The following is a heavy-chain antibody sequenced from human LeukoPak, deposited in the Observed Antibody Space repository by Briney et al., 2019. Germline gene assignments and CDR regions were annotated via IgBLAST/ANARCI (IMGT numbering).Heavy chain of an antibody. Sequence: GSLRLSCAASGFTFSSYSMNWVRQAPGKGLEWVSSISSSSSYIYYADSVKGRFTISRDNAKNSLYLQMNSLRAEDTAVYYCARDLVATVTPFDYWGQGTLVTVSS. V-gene: IGHV3-21*01. CDR2: ISSSSSYI. CDR3: ARDLVATVTPFDY. D-gene: IGHD4-17*01. J-gene: IGHJ4*02. CDR1: GFTFSSYS.